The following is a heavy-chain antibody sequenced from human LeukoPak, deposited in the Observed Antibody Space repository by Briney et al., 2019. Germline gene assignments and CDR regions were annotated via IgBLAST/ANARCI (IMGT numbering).Heavy chain of an antibody. J-gene: IGHJ4*02. CDR2: INPSGGST. V-gene: IGHV1-46*01. D-gene: IGHD3-22*01. CDR3: ARGVAYYDSSEIPGDY. CDR1: GYTFTSYY. Sequence: GASVKVSCKASGYTFTSYYMHWVRQAPGQGLEWMGIINPSGGSTSYAQKFQGRVTMTRDTSISTAYMELSRLRSDDTAVYYCARGVAYYDSSEIPGDYWGQGTLVTVSS.